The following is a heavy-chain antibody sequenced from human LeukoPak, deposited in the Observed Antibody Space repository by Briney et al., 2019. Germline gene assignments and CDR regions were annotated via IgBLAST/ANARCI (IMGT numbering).Heavy chain of an antibody. CDR1: GGSISSGGYS. Sequence: SETLSLTCAVSGGSISSGGYSWSWIRQPPGKGLEWIGYIYHSGSTYYNPSLKSRVTISVDTSKNQFSLKLSSVTAADTAVYYCASNYGSGNYYYYGMDVWGQGTTVTVSS. CDR2: IYHSGST. D-gene: IGHD3-10*01. V-gene: IGHV4-30-2*01. CDR3: ASNYGSGNYYYYGMDV. J-gene: IGHJ6*02.